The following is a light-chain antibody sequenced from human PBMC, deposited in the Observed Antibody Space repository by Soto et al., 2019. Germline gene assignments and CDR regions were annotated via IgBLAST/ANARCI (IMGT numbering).Light chain of an antibody. CDR3: QGWDITTDHYV. Sequence: SYELPQPPSVSGAPEKTARLTCGGDNIGSKRVHWYRQKPGQAPVLVIYYDSDRPSGIPERFSGSNSGITATLPINRVEAGDESACYCQGWDITTDHYVFGTGTKLTVL. V-gene: IGLV3-21*04. J-gene: IGLJ1*01. CDR2: YDS. CDR1: NIGSKR.